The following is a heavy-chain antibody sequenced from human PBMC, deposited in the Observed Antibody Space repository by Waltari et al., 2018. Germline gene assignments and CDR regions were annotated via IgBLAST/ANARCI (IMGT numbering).Heavy chain of an antibody. CDR1: GFTSIMYC. Sequence: EVQLVEYVGGLVQPGGSLSLSCAASGFTSIMYCMYSVRQAPGKGLVWVSSSNSDGSSTSYADSVKGRFTISKDNAKNTVYLQMNSLRAEDTAIYYCARGARRTTVTTGWWYFDLWGRGTLVTVSS. CDR3: ARGARRTTVTTGWWYFDL. V-gene: IGHV3-74*01. J-gene: IGHJ2*01. CDR2: SNSDGSST. D-gene: IGHD4-17*01.